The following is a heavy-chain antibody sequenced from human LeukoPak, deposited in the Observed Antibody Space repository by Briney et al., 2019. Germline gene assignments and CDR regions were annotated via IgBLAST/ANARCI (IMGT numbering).Heavy chain of an antibody. Sequence: GGSLRLSCAASGFTFSSHWMHWGRQAPGKGLEWVANIKQDGSQKYYVDSVKGRFTISRDNAKNSLYLQMSSLRVEDTAVYYCVGQSVGWGQGTLVTVSS. J-gene: IGHJ4*02. D-gene: IGHD3-10*01. CDR1: GFTFSSHW. V-gene: IGHV3-7*03. CDR3: VGQSVG. CDR2: IKQDGSQK.